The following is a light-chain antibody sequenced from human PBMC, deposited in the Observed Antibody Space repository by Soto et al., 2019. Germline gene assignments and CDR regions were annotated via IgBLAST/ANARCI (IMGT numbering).Light chain of an antibody. CDR3: SSYAGSSNV. Sequence: QSVLTNPPYASGSPGQPVAISCTGNSSDVGGYNYVSWYQQHPGKAPKLMIYEVNKRPSGVPDRFSGSKSGNTASLTVSGLQAEDEADYYCSSYAGSSNVFGTGTKVNVL. V-gene: IGLV2-8*01. J-gene: IGLJ1*01. CDR1: SSDVGGYNY. CDR2: EVN.